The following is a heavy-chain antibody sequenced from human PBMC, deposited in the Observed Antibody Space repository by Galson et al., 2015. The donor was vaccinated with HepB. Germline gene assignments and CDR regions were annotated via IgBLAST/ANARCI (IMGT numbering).Heavy chain of an antibody. V-gene: IGHV3-64*01. D-gene: IGHD3-22*01. Sequence: SLRLSCAASGFTFNNYAMHWVRQAPGKGLEYVSAISSNGGDTYYANSVKGRFTISRDNSKNTLYLQMGSLRAEDMAVYYCARGGGAMIVVVQHDYWGQGTLVTVSS. CDR2: ISSNGGDT. CDR3: ARGGGAMIVVVQHDY. J-gene: IGHJ4*02. CDR1: GFTFNNYA.